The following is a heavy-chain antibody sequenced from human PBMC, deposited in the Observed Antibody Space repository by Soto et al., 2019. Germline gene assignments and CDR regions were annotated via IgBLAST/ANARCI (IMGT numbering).Heavy chain of an antibody. V-gene: IGHV3-48*02. D-gene: IGHD3-22*01. CDR1: GFTFSSYS. CDR2: ISSSSSTI. CDR3: ARDRYDSSGYYYVVDY. Sequence: GGSLRLSCAASGFTFSSYSMNWVRQAPGKGLEWVSCISSSSSTIYYADSVKGRFTISRDNAKNSLYLQMNSLRDEDTAVYYCARDRYDSSGYYYVVDYWGQGTLVTVSS. J-gene: IGHJ4*02.